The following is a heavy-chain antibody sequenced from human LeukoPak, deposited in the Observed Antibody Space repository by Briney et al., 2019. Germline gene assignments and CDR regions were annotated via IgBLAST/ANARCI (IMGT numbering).Heavy chain of an antibody. V-gene: IGHV1-18*01. CDR3: ARVDGGYDFWSGYQIYYFDY. D-gene: IGHD3-3*01. Sequence: ASVKVSCKASGYTFTSYGISWVRQAPGQGLEWMGWISAYNGNTNYAQKLQGRVTMTTDTSTSTAYMELRSLRSDDTAVYYCARVDGGYDFWSGYQIYYFDYWGQGTLVTVSS. CDR2: ISAYNGNT. CDR1: GYTFTSYG. J-gene: IGHJ4*02.